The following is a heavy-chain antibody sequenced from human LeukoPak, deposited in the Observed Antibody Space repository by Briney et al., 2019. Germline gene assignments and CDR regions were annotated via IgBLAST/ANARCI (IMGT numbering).Heavy chain of an antibody. CDR3: ASRDWFESRTFDI. V-gene: IGHV4-39*01. CDR2: VYYSGST. J-gene: IGHJ3*02. Sequence: SETLSLTCSVSGDSISSSLYYWGWLRQPPGKGLEWLGSVYYSGSTYYNPSLKSRVTISADTSKNQFSLKLTSVTAADTAVYYRASRDWFESRTFDIWGQGTMVTVSS. CDR1: GDSISSSLYY. D-gene: IGHD3/OR15-3a*01.